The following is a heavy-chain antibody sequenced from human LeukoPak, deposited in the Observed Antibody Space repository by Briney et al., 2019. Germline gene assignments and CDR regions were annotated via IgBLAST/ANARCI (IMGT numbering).Heavy chain of an antibody. J-gene: IGHJ4*02. D-gene: IGHD3-10*01. CDR2: IYYSGST. CDR3: AIAIIGYYFDY. CDR1: GGSINSGGYY. Sequence: PSQTLSLTCTVSGGSINSGGYYWSWIRQHPGKGLEWIGYIYYSGSTYYNPSLKSRLTISVDTSENQFSLKPTSMTAADTAVYYCAIAIIGYYFDYWGQGTLVTVSS. V-gene: IGHV4-31*03.